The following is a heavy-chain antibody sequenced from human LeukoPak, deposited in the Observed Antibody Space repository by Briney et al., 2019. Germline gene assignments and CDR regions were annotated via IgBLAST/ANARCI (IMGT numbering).Heavy chain of an antibody. CDR3: ARDSLTIFGGGAFDI. V-gene: IGHV3-21*01. D-gene: IGHD3-3*01. J-gene: IGHJ3*02. CDR1: GFTFSSYS. Sequence: GGSLRLSCAASGFTFSSYSMNWVRQAPGKGLEWVSSISSSSYIYYADSVKGRFAISRDNSKNTLYLQMNSLRDEDTAVYYCARDSLTIFGGGAFDIWGQGTMVTVST. CDR2: ISSSSYI.